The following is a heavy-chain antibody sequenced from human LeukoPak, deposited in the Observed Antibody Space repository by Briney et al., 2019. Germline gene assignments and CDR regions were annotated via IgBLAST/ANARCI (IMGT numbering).Heavy chain of an antibody. J-gene: IGHJ5*02. CDR3: ARVGVLEQRYRWFDA. V-gene: IGHV3-7*05. CDR1: EFTFSSYL. CDR2: IKHDGSEK. Sequence: GGSLRLSCAAPEFTFSSYLMSWVRPAPGKGLEWVANIKHDGSEKYYLDSVKGRFTISRDSAKSSLYLQMNSLRAEDTAVYYCARVGVLEQRYRWFDAWGQGTVVTVSS. D-gene: IGHD2-8*01.